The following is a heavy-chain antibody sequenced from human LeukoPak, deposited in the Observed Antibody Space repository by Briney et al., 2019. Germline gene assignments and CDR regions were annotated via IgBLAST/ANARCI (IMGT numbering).Heavy chain of an antibody. CDR2: IYSSGST. Sequence: SETLSLTCTVSGGSISSYYWSWIRQPAGKGLEWIGRIYSSGSTNYNPSLKSRVTMSVDTSKNQFSLKLSSVTAADTAVYYYARDQRSSWFDYWGQGTLVTVSS. J-gene: IGHJ4*02. D-gene: IGHD6-13*01. CDR1: GGSISSYY. CDR3: ARDQRSSWFDY. V-gene: IGHV4-4*07.